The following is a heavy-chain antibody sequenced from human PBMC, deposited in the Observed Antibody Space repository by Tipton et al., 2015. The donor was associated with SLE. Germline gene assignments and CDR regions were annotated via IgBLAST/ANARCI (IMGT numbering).Heavy chain of an antibody. CDR3: AKGRGSGSSWYFDF. CDR2: ISSSGSYI. Sequence: SLRLSCAASGFTFSSYSMNWVRQAPGKGLEWVSSISSSGSYIYYADSVKGRFTISRDNAKDSLYLQMNSLRAEDTAVYHCAKGRGSGSSWYFDFWGQGTLVTVSS. J-gene: IGHJ4*02. CDR1: GFTFSSYS. D-gene: IGHD6-13*01. V-gene: IGHV3-21*04.